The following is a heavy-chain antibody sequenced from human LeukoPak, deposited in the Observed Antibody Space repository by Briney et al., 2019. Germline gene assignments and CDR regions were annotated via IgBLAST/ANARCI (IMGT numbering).Heavy chain of an antibody. CDR1: GLTFSSHW. CDR2: IGQDGTEK. CDR3: ARGYCSGTRCFGAFDM. Sequence: GGSLRLSCAASGLTFSSHWMSWVRQAPGKGLEWVANIGQDGTEKNYVDSVKGRFTISRDNAKNSLYLQMSSLRAEYTAVYHCARGYCSGTRCFGAFDMWGQGTMVPVSS. V-gene: IGHV3-7*01. J-gene: IGHJ3*02. D-gene: IGHD2-2*01.